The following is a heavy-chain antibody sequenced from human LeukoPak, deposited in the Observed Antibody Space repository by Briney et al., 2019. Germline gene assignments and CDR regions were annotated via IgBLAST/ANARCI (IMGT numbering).Heavy chain of an antibody. J-gene: IGHJ4*02. CDR3: ASLSNYEVVDY. Sequence: ASVKVSCMASGGTFSSYAISWVRQAPGQGLEWMGGIIPIFGTANYAQKFQGRVTITADESTSTAYMELSSLRSEDTAVYYCASLSNYEVVDYWGQGTLVTVSS. CDR2: IIPIFGTA. CDR1: GGTFSSYA. V-gene: IGHV1-69*13. D-gene: IGHD4-11*01.